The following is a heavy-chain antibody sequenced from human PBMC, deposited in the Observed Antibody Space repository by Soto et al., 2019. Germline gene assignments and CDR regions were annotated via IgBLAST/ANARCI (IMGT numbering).Heavy chain of an antibody. CDR2: INHSGST. Sequence: XTLSLRCAVYGGSLSGYEWSWIRQPPGKGLEWVGEINHSGSTNYNPSLKSRVTISVDTSKNQFSLKLSSVTAADTAVYYCARLTWGSFDYWGQGTLGTVSP. CDR3: ARLTWGSFDY. V-gene: IGHV4-34*01. D-gene: IGHD3-16*01. CDR1: GGSLSGYE. J-gene: IGHJ4*02.